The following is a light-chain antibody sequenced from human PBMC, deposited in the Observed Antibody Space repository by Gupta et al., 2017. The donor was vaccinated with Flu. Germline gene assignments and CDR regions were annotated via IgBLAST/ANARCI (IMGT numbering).Light chain of an antibody. V-gene: IGLV2-11*01. CDR1: SSDVGDYNY. Sequence: SVTISCTGTSSDVGDYNYVSWYQHHPGKAPKLMIYDVSKRPSGVPDRFAGSKSGNTASLTISGLQAEDEADYYCCSYAGSYTFVLGSGTKVNVL. CDR2: DVS. CDR3: CSYAGSYTFV. J-gene: IGLJ1*01.